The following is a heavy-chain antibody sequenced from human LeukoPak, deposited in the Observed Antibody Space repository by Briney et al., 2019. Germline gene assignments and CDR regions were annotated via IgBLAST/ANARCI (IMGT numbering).Heavy chain of an antibody. CDR2: IYTSGST. J-gene: IGHJ4*02. V-gene: IGHV4-4*07. CDR1: GGSISSYY. Sequence: PSETLSLTCTVSGGSISSYYWSWIRQPAGKGLEWIGRIYTSGSTNYNPSLKSRVTMSVDTSKNQFSLKLSSVTAADTAVYYCARDRDLELQPYFDYWGQGTLVTVSS. CDR3: ARDRDLELQPYFDY. D-gene: IGHD1-7*01.